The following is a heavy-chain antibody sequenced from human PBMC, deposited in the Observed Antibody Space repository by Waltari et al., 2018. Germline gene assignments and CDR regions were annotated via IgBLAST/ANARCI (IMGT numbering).Heavy chain of an antibody. CDR3: ARGPYSSGWPFYFDS. D-gene: IGHD6-19*01. Sequence: QVQLQGSGPGLVKPSETLSLTCTVSGGSISSHYWNWIRQPPGKGLEWIGYMYYSGSTKYNPSLKSRVTITVDTSKNQFSLKLSSVTAADTALYYCARGPYSSGWPFYFDSWGQGTLVTVSS. CDR2: MYYSGST. CDR1: GGSISSHY. V-gene: IGHV4-59*11. J-gene: IGHJ4*02.